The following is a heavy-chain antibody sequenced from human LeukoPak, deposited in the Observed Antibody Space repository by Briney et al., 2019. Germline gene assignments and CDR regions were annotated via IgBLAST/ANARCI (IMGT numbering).Heavy chain of an antibody. V-gene: IGHV1-2*02. CDR1: GYTFTGYY. CDR3: TRDHGSCSGGSCYSGYLGYYYYYMDV. CDR2: INPNSGGT. Sequence: GASVKVSCKASGYTFTGYYMHWVRQAPGQGLEWMGWINPNSGGTNYAQKFQGRVTMTRDMSTSTLYMELSSLRSEDTAVYYCTRDHGSCSGGSCYSGYLGYYYYYMDVWGTGTTVTVSS. D-gene: IGHD2-15*01. J-gene: IGHJ6*03.